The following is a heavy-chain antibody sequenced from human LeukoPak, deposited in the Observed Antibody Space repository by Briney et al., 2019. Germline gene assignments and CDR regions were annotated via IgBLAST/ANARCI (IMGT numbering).Heavy chain of an antibody. CDR3: ARVFSVGGDYFDY. Sequence: PGGSLRLSCAASGFTFSYYYMSWIRQAPGKGLEWISYISTSDSTIHYADSVKGRFTISRDNAKNSLYLQMNSLRAEDTAVYYCARVFSVGGDYFDYWGQGTLVTASS. V-gene: IGHV3-11*01. D-gene: IGHD5/OR15-5a*01. J-gene: IGHJ4*02. CDR1: GFTFSYYY. CDR2: ISTSDSTI.